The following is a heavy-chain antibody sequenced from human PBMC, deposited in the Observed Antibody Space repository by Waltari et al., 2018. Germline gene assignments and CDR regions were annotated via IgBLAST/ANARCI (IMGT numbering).Heavy chain of an antibody. CDR2: FDPEQGET. CDR3: VTGRIMRNVGGILVIEHDLRAGYFHL. D-gene: IGHD3-16*02. J-gene: IGHJ1*01. V-gene: IGHV1-24*01. Sequence: QVQVVQSGAEVKKPGASVKVSCKVPGYTPYELCFHWVRQAPGKGLEWMGGFDPEQGETIYGQNFQGRVTISEDTTTDTAYMQLSSLRSDDTAVYYCVTGRIMRNVGGILVIEHDLRAGYFHLWGQGTLVVVSS. CDR1: GYTPYELC.